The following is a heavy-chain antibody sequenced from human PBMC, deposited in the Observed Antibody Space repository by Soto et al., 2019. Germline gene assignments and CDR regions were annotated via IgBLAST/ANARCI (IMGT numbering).Heavy chain of an antibody. D-gene: IGHD1-1*01. CDR3: ARQGDWNEYSFDY. CDR1: GGSISSYY. CDR2: IXNSGRX. Sequence: XXTLXLTCTVSGGSISSYYWSWIRQPPGKGLEWIAYIXNSGRXNYNPSLKSRAXISVDTSXTQFSLKLSSVTAEDTAVYYCARQGDWNEYSFDYWGKGTLVTVYS. J-gene: IGHJ4*02. V-gene: IGHV4-59*08.